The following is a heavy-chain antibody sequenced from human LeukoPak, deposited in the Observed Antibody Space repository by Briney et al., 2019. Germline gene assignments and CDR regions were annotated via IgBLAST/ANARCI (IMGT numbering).Heavy chain of an antibody. Sequence: SETLSLTCTVSGGSISSSSYYWGWSRQPPGKGLEWIGSIYYSGSTYYNPSLKSRVTISVDTSKNQFSLKLSSVTAADTAVYYCARCYDSSGYYVWGQGTLVTVSS. CDR3: ARCYDSSGYYV. J-gene: IGHJ4*02. D-gene: IGHD3-22*01. V-gene: IGHV4-39*07. CDR1: GGSISSSSYY. CDR2: IYYSGST.